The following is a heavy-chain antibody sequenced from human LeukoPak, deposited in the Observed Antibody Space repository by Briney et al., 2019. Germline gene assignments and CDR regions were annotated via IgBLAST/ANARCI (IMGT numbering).Heavy chain of an antibody. J-gene: IGHJ3*02. CDR2: IKQDGSEK. D-gene: IGHD4-17*01. CDR1: GFTFSSYW. CDR3: ARAADGDYVFAGGIADAFDI. V-gene: IGHV3-7*01. Sequence: GGSLRLSCAASGFTFSSYWMSWVRQAPGKGLEWVANIKQDGSEKYYVDSVKGRFTISRDNAKNSLYLQMNSLRAEDTAVYYCARAADGDYVFAGGIADAFDIWGQGTMVTVSS.